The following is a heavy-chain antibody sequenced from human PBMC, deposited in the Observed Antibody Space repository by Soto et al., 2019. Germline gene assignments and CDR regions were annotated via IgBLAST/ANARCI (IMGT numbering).Heavy chain of an antibody. J-gene: IGHJ4*02. CDR2: ISSSGSTI. D-gene: IGHD3-10*01. CDR1: GFTFSDYY. Sequence: PGRSLRLSCAASGFTFSDYYMSWIRQAPGKGLEWVSYISSSGSTIYYADSVKGRFTISRDNAKNSLYLQMNSLRAEDTAVYYCARDSITMVRGVITPYFDYWGQGTLVTVSS. V-gene: IGHV3-11*01. CDR3: ARDSITMVRGVITPYFDY.